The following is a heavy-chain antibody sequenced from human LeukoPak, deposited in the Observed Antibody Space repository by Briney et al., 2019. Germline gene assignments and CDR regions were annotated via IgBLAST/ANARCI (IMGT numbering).Heavy chain of an antibody. Sequence: SETLSLTCTVSGGSISSYYWSWVRQPPGKGLEWIGFVYYTGSTNYSPSLKSRVTISVDTSKNQFSLKLRSVTAADTAVYYCARDQPEQWLGIFDYWGQGTLVTVSS. J-gene: IGHJ4*02. CDR2: VYYTGST. CDR3: ARDQPEQWLGIFDY. D-gene: IGHD6-19*01. CDR1: GGSISSYY. V-gene: IGHV4-59*01.